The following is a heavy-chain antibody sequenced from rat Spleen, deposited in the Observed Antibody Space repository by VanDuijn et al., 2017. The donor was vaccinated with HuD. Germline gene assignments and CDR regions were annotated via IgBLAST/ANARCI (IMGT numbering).Heavy chain of an antibody. CDR3: VRGGYNYGWFAY. V-gene: IGHV5S13*01. CDR1: GFTYSNYV. Sequence: EVQLVESGGGLVQPGRSLKLSCAASGFTYSNYVMAWVSQAPTKGLEWVASISTGGGDTYYRDSVKGRFTISRDNAKNTLYLQMDSLRSEDTATYYFVRGGYNYGWFAYWGQGTLVTVSS. CDR2: ISTGGGDT. J-gene: IGHJ3*01. D-gene: IGHD1-9*01.